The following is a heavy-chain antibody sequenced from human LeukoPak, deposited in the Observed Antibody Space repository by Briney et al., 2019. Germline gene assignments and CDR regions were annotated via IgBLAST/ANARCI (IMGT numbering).Heavy chain of an antibody. CDR2: IYYSGST. D-gene: IGHD1-1*01. Sequence: PSETLSLTCTVSGGSISSSSYYWGWIRQPPGKGLEWIGSIYYSGSTYYNPSLKSRVTISVDTSKNQFSLKLSSVTAADTAVYYCARQGLEEGDFDYWGQGTLVTVSS. CDR3: ARQGLEEGDFDY. CDR1: GGSISSSSYY. V-gene: IGHV4-39*01. J-gene: IGHJ4*02.